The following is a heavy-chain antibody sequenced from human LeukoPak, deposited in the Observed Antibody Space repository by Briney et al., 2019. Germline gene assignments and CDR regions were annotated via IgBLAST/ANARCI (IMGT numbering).Heavy chain of an antibody. CDR2: ISSGSSYT. Sequence: PGGSLSLSCAVSGSTFSDFYMSWIRQAPGRGLEWVSYISSGSSYTNYADSVKSRFTISRDNAKNSLYLQMDSLRAEDTAVYYCARRVGVALDSWGQGTLVTVSS. CDR1: GSTFSDFY. D-gene: IGHD2-15*01. J-gene: IGHJ4*02. V-gene: IGHV3-11*03. CDR3: ARRVGVALDS.